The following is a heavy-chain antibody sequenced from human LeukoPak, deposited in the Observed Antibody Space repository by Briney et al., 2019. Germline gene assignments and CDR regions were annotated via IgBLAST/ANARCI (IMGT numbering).Heavy chain of an antibody. CDR1: GYTFINYY. CDR3: ASGSATEC. D-gene: IGHD6-25*01. V-gene: IGHV1-2*02. J-gene: IGHJ4*02. Sequence: ASVKVSCKTSGYTFINYYMHWVRQVPGQGLEWLGWIRPNSGGTNYAQKFPGRVTMTRDTSIYTAYMELSSLTSDDTAVYYCASGSATECWGQGTLVTVSS. CDR2: IRPNSGGT.